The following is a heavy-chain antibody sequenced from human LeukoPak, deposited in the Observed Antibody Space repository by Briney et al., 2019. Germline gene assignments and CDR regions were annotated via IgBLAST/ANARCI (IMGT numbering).Heavy chain of an antibody. V-gene: IGHV3-48*01. D-gene: IGHD5-18*01. CDR1: GFTFSSYS. J-gene: IGHJ4*02. CDR3: ARGYNYGYIY. CDR2: ISSSSSTI. Sequence: PGGSLRLSCAASGFTFSSYSMSWVRQAPGKGLEWVSYISSSSSTIYYADSVKGRFTISRDDAKNSLYLQMNSLRAEDTAVYYCARGYNYGYIYWGQGTLVTVSS.